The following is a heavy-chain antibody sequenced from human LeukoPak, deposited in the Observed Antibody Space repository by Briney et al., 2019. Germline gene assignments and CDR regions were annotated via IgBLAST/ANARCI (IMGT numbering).Heavy chain of an antibody. Sequence: GASVKVSCKASGGTFSSYAISWVRQAPGQGLEWMGGIIPIFGTANYAQKFQGRVTITADESTSTAYMELSSLRSEDTAVYYCARGPRRDGYNRFDYWGQGTLVTVSS. J-gene: IGHJ4*02. CDR3: ARGPRRDGYNRFDY. CDR1: GGTFSSYA. CDR2: IIPIFGTA. V-gene: IGHV1-69*13. D-gene: IGHD5-24*01.